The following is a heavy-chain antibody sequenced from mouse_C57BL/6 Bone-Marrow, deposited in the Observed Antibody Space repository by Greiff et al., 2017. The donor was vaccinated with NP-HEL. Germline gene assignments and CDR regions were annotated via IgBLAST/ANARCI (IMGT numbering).Heavy chain of an antibody. J-gene: IGHJ3*01. CDR3: ARHGDYGGGFAY. V-gene: IGHV5-6*01. D-gene: IGHD2-4*01. CDR2: ISSGGSYT. Sequence: EVQGVESGGDLVKPGGSLKLSCAASGFTFSSYGMSWVRQTPDKRLEWVATISSGGSYTYYPDSVKGRFTISRDNAKNTLYLQMSSLKSEDTAMYYCARHGDYGGGFAYWGQGTLVTVSA. CDR1: GFTFSSYG.